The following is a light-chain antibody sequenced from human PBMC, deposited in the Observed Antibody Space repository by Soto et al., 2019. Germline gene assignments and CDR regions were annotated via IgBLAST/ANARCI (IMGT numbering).Light chain of an antibody. CDR2: DAS. V-gene: IGKV1-5*01. CDR1: QSISSW. CDR3: QQYKSYSLT. Sequence: DLQMTQSPSTLSASVGDRVTITCRASQSISSWLAWYQQKPGKAPKLLIYDASSLESGVPSRFSGSGFGTEFTLTISSLQTDDFATYYCQQYKSYSLTFGGGTKVDI. J-gene: IGKJ4*01.